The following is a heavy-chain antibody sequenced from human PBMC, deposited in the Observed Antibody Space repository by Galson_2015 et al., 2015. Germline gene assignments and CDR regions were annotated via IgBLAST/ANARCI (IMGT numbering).Heavy chain of an antibody. D-gene: IGHD5-24*01. V-gene: IGHV4-34*01. Sequence: LTCAVYGGSFSGYYWSWIRQPPGKGLEWIGSIYYSGSTYYNPSLKSRVTISVDTSKNQFSLKLSSVTAADTAVYYCARLAEMATISDYWGQGTLVTVSS. J-gene: IGHJ4*02. CDR1: GGSFSGYY. CDR3: ARLAEMATISDY. CDR2: IYYSGST.